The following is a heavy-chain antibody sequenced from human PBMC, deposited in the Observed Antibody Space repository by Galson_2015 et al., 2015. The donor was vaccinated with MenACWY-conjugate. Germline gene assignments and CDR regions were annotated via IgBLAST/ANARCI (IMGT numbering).Heavy chain of an antibody. CDR1: GFTFSSYW. J-gene: IGHJ6*02. CDR3: ARVLVPGELYPSYGMDV. V-gene: IGHV3-7*03. Sequence: SLRLSCAASGFTFSSYWMSWVRQAPGKGLEWVANIKQDGSEKYYVDSVKGRFTISRDNAKNSLYLQMNSLRAEDTAVYYCARVLVPGELYPSYGMDVWGQGTTVTVSS. CDR2: IKQDGSEK. D-gene: IGHD1-7*01.